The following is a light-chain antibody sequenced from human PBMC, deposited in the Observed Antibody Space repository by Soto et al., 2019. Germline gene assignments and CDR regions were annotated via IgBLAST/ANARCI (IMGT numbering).Light chain of an antibody. V-gene: IGKV1-39*01. CDR1: KSISSY. J-gene: IGKJ1*01. CDR3: QQSYRTPRT. Sequence: DIQMTQSPSSLSASVGDRVTITCRASKSISSYLNWYQQKPGKAPKLLIYAASSLQSGVPSRFSGSGSGTDFALTISSLQHEDFATYYCQQSYRTPRTFGQGTKVEIK. CDR2: AAS.